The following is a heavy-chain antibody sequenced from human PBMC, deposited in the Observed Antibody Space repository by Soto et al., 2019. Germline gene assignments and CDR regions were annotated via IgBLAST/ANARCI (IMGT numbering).Heavy chain of an antibody. Sequence: GGSLRLSCAASGFTFSDYAMNWVRQAPGKGLEWFSTISPNGGNRNYADSVKGRFTLSRDNSKNTLYLQMNSLRAEDTAVYYCAKDHPISIFGVVIKRPYYFDYWGQGTLVTVSS. CDR1: GFTFSDYA. CDR2: ISPNGGNR. D-gene: IGHD3-3*01. J-gene: IGHJ4*02. V-gene: IGHV3-23*01. CDR3: AKDHPISIFGVVIKRPYYFDY.